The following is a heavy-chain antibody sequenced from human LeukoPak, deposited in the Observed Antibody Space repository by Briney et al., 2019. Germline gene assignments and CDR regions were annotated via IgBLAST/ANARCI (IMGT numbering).Heavy chain of an antibody. J-gene: IGHJ4*02. V-gene: IGHV3-23*01. CDR3: AKDTSTRWYSSTPLPGDC. Sequence: GGSLRLSCAASGFTFSSYAMSWVRQAPGKGLEWVSGITGSGGNTYYADSVKGRFTISRDNSKSTLYLQMSSLRAEDTAIYYCAKDTSTRWYSSTPLPGDCWGQGTLVTVSS. CDR1: GFTFSSYA. D-gene: IGHD6-13*01. CDR2: ITGSGGNT.